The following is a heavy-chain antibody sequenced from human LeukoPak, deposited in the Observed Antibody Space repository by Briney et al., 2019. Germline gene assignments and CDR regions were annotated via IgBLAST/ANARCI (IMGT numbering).Heavy chain of an antibody. J-gene: IGHJ4*02. CDR3: ARPLVTTVAGTYYFDY. Sequence: GESLKISCKGSGYSFTSYWIGWVRQMPGKGLEWMGIIYPGDSDTRYSPSFQGQVTISADKSISTAYLQWSSLKASDTAMYYCARPLVTTVAGTYYFDYWGQGTLVTVSS. CDR2: IYPGDSDT. V-gene: IGHV5-51*01. CDR1: GYSFTSYW. D-gene: IGHD6-19*01.